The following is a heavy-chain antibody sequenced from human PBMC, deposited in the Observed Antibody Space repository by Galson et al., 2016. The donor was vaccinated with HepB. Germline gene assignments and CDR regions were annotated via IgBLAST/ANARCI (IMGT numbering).Heavy chain of an antibody. V-gene: IGHV2-70*01. J-gene: IGHJ3*01. Sequence: PALVKPTQTLTLTCTFSGFSLSTSGMCVSWIRQPPGKALEWLGLIDWDGDKFYSTSLQTRLSISRDTSENQVVLTMTNMASVDTATYYCARLSGRIAAAGNDAFDFWGQGTTVTVSS. CDR1: GFSLSTSGMC. CDR3: ARLSGRIAAAGNDAFDF. D-gene: IGHD6-13*01. CDR2: IDWDGDK.